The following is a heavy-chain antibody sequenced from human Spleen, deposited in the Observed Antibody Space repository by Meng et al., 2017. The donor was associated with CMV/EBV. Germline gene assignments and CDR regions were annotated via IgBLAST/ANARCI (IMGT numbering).Heavy chain of an antibody. CDR2: ISGGGANT. J-gene: IGHJ4*02. CDR1: GFTFSNYA. V-gene: IGHV3-23*01. CDR3: ARAGSYYDSSGYYRPNYFDY. D-gene: IGHD3-22*01. Sequence: ETLSLTCAASGFTFSNYAMSWVRQAPGKGLEWVSAISGGGANTFYAVSVKGRFTISRDNSKNTLYLQMNSLRAEDTAVYYCARAGSYYDSSGYYRPNYFDYWGQGTLVTVSS.